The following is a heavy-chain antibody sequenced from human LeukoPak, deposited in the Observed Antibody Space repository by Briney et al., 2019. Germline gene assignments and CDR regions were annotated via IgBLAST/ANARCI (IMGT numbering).Heavy chain of an antibody. CDR1: GFTFGSYG. CDR3: AKSYSSGWPPFDY. V-gene: IGHV3-30*02. J-gene: IGHJ4*02. D-gene: IGHD6-19*01. CDR2: IRSDGSNK. Sequence: GGSLRLSCAASGFTFGSYGMHWVRQAPGKGLEWVTFIRSDGSNKYYADSVKGRFTISRDNSKNTLYLQMNSLRAEDTAVYYCAKSYSSGWPPFDYWGQGTLVTVSS.